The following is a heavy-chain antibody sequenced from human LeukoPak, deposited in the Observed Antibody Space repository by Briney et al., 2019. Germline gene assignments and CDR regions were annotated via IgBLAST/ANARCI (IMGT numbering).Heavy chain of an antibody. V-gene: IGHV3-7*02. J-gene: IGHJ4*02. CDR2: INQDGSEK. CDR3: ASGSGSGWSEDY. D-gene: IGHD6-19*01. Sequence: GGTLRLSCAASGFTFRSYWMSWVRQAPGKGLEWVANINQDGSEKDHVDSVKGRFTISRDNAKNSLYLQMSSLRAEDTAVYYCASGSGSGWSEDYWGQGTLVTVSS. CDR1: GFTFRSYW.